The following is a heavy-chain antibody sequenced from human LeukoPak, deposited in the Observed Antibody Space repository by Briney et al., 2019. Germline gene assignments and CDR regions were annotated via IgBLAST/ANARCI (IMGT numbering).Heavy chain of an antibody. CDR1: GLTFSNYS. V-gene: IGHV3-48*01. Sequence: QPGGSLRLSCAASGLTFSNYSMNWVRQAPGKGLEWVSYVSSSGSTIYYADSVKGRFTISRDNSKNSLYLQMNSLRAEDTAVYYCARRESSSWYHFDYWGQGTLVTVSS. J-gene: IGHJ4*02. CDR3: ARRESSSWYHFDY. D-gene: IGHD6-13*01. CDR2: VSSSGSTI.